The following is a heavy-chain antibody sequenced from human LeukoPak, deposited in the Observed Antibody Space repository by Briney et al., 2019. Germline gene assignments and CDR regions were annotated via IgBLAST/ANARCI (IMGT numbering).Heavy chain of an antibody. CDR2: ISPNSGGT. CDR1: GFTFTDYY. CDR3: TRSDYDTSGEFDC. D-gene: IGHD3-22*01. Sequence: GASVKVSCKASGFTFTDYYIHWVRQAPGQGFEWMGRISPNSGGTNYAQKFQGRVTMTRDTSNSTASMELSSLRSDDTAVYYCTRSDYDTSGEFDCWGQGTLVSISS. J-gene: IGHJ4*02. V-gene: IGHV1-2*06.